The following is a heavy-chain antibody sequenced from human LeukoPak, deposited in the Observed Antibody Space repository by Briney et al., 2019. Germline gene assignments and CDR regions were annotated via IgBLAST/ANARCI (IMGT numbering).Heavy chain of an antibody. D-gene: IGHD3-22*01. CDR2: ISSSGSTI. CDR1: GFTFSDYY. V-gene: IGHV3-11*04. CDR3: ARGTKLGYYDSSGSLGY. Sequence: GGSLRLSCAASGFTFSDYYMRWIRQAPGKGLEWVSYISSSGSTIYYADSVKGRFTISRDNAKNSLYLQMNSLRAEDTAVYYCARGTKLGYYDSSGSLGYWGQGTLVTVSS. J-gene: IGHJ4*02.